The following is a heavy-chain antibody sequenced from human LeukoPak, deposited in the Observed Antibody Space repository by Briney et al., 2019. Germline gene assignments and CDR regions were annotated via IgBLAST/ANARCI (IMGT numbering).Heavy chain of an antibody. Sequence: SETLSLTCTVSDGSISSSGHYWGWIRQPPGKGLEWIGSIYYSGSTYYNPSLMSRVTTSVDTSKNQFSLKLTSVTAADTAVYYCARCDLLHRAFDIWGQGTMVTVSS. D-gene: IGHD2-15*01. CDR2: IYYSGST. CDR1: DGSISSSGHY. CDR3: ARCDLLHRAFDI. J-gene: IGHJ3*02. V-gene: IGHV4-39*01.